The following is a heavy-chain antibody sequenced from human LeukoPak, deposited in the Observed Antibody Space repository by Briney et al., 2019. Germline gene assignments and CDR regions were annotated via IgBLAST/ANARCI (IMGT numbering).Heavy chain of an antibody. D-gene: IGHD2-2*01. CDR1: GYTLTELS. J-gene: IGHJ5*02. CDR3: ATDLGYCSSTSCKGS. V-gene: IGHV1-24*01. CDR2: FDPENGET. Sequence: ASVKVSCKVSGYTLTELSMHWVRQAPGKGLEWMGGFDPENGETIYAQKFQGRVTMTEDTSTDTAYMELSSLRSEDTAVYYCATDLGYCSSTSCKGSWGQGTLVTVSS.